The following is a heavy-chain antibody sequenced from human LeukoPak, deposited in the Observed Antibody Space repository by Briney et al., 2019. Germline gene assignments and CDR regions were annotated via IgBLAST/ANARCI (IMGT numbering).Heavy chain of an antibody. J-gene: IGHJ5*02. V-gene: IGHV1-2*02. CDR2: INPNSGDR. CDR3: AREGWDQRDTAAFDH. D-gene: IGHD6-19*01. CDR1: GYTFTGHY. Sequence: EASVKVSCKASGYTFTGHYMHWARQAPGQGLEWLGWINPNSGDRNSAQKFQGRVTMTRDTSISTVYMEPSRLGRDDTAVYYCAREGWDQRDTAAFDHWGQGTLVTVSS.